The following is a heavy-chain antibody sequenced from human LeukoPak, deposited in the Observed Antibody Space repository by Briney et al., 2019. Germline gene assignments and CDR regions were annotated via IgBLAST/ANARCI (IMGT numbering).Heavy chain of an antibody. Sequence: TGGSLRLSCAASGFSFRDFWMTWVRQAPGKGLEWVANINQGGSVKYYVDSVKGRFTISRDDGESSLYVQMNSLRDEDTAVYYCARFGYSGWNLEYWGQGTLVTVSS. CDR2: INQGGSVK. J-gene: IGHJ4*02. CDR3: ARFGYSGWNLEY. V-gene: IGHV3-7*01. D-gene: IGHD5-12*01. CDR1: GFSFRDFW.